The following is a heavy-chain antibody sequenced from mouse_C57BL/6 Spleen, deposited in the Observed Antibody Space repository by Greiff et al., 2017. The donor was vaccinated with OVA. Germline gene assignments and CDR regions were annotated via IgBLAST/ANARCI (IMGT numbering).Heavy chain of an antibody. J-gene: IGHJ1*03. CDR1: GFNIKDYY. CDR3: ARHYYGSSGGYFDV. Sequence: VQLKESGAELVKPGASVKLSCTASGFNIKDYYMHWVKQRTEQGLEWIGRIDPEDGETKYAPKFQGKATITADTSSNTAYLQLSSLTSEDTAVYYCARHYYGSSGGYFDVWGTGTTVTVSS. D-gene: IGHD1-1*01. CDR2: IDPEDGET. V-gene: IGHV14-2*01.